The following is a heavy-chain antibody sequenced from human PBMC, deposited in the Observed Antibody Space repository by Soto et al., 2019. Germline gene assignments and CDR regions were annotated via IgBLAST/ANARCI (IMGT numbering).Heavy chain of an antibody. V-gene: IGHV3-30*04. D-gene: IGHD3-10*01. CDR3: VSPHSESSNAFDL. CDR1: GFSFSHYA. J-gene: IGHJ5*02. CDR2: ISYDGENQ. Sequence: QQQLVESGGGVVQPGRSLRLSCAASGFSFSHYALHWVGQPPGKGLEWVALISYDGENQYFTDSVRGRFTISRDNSKTAVYLEMNDLRLDDTATYYCVSPHSESSNAFDLWGQGTLVTVSS.